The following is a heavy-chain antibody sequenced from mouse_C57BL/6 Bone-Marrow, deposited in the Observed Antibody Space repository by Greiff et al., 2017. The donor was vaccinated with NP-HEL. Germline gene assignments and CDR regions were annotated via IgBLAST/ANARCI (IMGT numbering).Heavy chain of an antibody. CDR1: GFSLTSYG. V-gene: IGHV2-2*01. CDR2: IWSGGST. Sequence: VQRVESGPGLVQPSQSLSITCTVSGFSLTSYGVHWVRQSPGKGLEWLGVIWSGGSTDYNAAFISRLSISKDNSKSQVFFKMNSLQADDTAIYYCARGGRDYDVEAAYWGQGTLVTVSA. D-gene: IGHD2-4*01. CDR3: ARGGRDYDVEAAY. J-gene: IGHJ3*01.